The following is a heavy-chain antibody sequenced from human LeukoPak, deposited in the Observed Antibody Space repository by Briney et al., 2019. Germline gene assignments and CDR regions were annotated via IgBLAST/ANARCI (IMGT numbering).Heavy chain of an antibody. CDR2: INSDGSIT. D-gene: IGHD5-18*01. V-gene: IGHV3-74*01. CDR1: GFTCSSHW. J-gene: IGHJ4*02. Sequence: GGSLRLSCAASGFTCSSHWMHWVRQAPGKGLVWVSRINSDGSITSYADSVKGRFTISRDNAKDTLYLQMNSLRAEDAAVYYCASPMWDTAIHDYWGQGTLVTVSS. CDR3: ASPMWDTAIHDY.